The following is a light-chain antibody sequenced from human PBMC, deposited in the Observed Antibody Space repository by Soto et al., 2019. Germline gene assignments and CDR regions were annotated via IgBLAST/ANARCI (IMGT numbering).Light chain of an antibody. J-gene: IGKJ4*01. Sequence: EIVMTQSPATLSVSPGDGATLSCRASQSVDSNLAWYQQKPGQTPRLLIYGVSTRPTGIPARFSGSGSGTEFTLTISSLQSEDSAVYYCQQYNDWPLTFGGGTKVEIK. V-gene: IGKV3D-15*01. CDR2: GVS. CDR3: QQYNDWPLT. CDR1: QSVDSN.